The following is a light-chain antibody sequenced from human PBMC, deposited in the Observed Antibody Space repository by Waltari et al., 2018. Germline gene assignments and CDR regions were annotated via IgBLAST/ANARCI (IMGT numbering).Light chain of an antibody. CDR2: YRSDSDK. V-gene: IGLV5-45*03. J-gene: IGLJ3*02. Sequence: QAVLTQPSSLSASPGASASLTCPLRSGINVGTCTIYWYQHQSGSPPQDLLSYRSDSDKQQGSGVPSRFSGSKDASANAGILVISGLQSEDEADYYCMIWHNSAWVFGGGTKLTVL. CDR3: MIWHNSAWV. CDR1: SGINVGTCT.